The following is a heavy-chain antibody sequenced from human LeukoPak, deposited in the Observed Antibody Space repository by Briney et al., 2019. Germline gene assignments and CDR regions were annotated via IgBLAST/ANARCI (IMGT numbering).Heavy chain of an antibody. Sequence: PSETLSLTCSVSGGSINSHYWSWIRQPPGKRLESIGYIFNTGNTNYNPSLASRVTMSVDTSRAQFFLRLSPVTVADTAIYYCASRPADTTWYGVFDYWSQGTLVTVSS. CDR3: ASRPADTTWYGVFDY. V-gene: IGHV4-59*11. CDR1: GGSINSHY. CDR2: IFNTGNT. J-gene: IGHJ4*02. D-gene: IGHD3-10*01.